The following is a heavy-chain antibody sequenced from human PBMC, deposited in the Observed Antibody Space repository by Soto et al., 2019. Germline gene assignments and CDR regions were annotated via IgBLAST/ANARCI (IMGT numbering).Heavy chain of an antibody. CDR3: ARSDYYEDTGMLET. CDR2: ISGKNGNT. J-gene: IGHJ5*02. D-gene: IGHD4-17*01. CDR1: GYSFSDFG. Sequence: QVHLVQSGGELKKPGASVKVSCKASGYSFSDFGITWVRQAPGQGLEWMGWISGKNGNTNYAQKAQGRDTLTADTSTSTANTVMRELTSDDTAIYYGARSDYYEDTGMLETWAQGTPVTAS. V-gene: IGHV1-18*04.